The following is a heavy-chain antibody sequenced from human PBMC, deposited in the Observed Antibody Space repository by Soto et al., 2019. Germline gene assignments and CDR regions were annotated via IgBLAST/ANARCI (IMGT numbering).Heavy chain of an antibody. J-gene: IGHJ4*02. CDR3: ATVLSGFKDHHFDY. D-gene: IGHD3-3*01. CDR1: GVSISIYY. CDR2: IYSSGSA. V-gene: IGHV4-59*01. Sequence: QVQLQESGPGLVKPSETLSLTCTVSGVSISIYYRSWIRQPPGKGLVWLGYIYSSGSANYNPSLKSRTTMSVDTSKNQFSLNLNSVTAADTAVYYCATVLSGFKDHHFDYWGQGILVTVSS.